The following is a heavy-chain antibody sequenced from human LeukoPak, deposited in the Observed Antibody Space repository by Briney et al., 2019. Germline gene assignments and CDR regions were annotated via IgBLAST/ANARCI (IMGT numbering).Heavy chain of an antibody. J-gene: IGHJ4*02. CDR2: INPSGGST. D-gene: IGHD3-22*01. CDR1: GYTFTSYA. V-gene: IGHV1-46*01. CDR3: ARDAVITRSCDY. Sequence: GASVKVSCKASGYTFTSYAMHWVRQAPGQGLEWMGIINPSGGSTSYAQKFQGRVTMTRDTSTSTVYMELSSLRSEDTAVYYCARDAVITRSCDYWGQGTLVTVSS.